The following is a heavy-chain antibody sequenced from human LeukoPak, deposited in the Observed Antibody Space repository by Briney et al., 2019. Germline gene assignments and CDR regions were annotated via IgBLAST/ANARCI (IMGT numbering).Heavy chain of an antibody. CDR2: INPNSGGT. D-gene: IGHD6-19*01. Sequence: GASVKVSCKASGYTFTGYYIHWVRQAPGQGLEWMGWINPNSGGTNYAQKFQGRVTMTRDTSISTAHMELSRLRSDDTAVYYCAHDTHSSGWYNWGQGTLVTVSS. V-gene: IGHV1-2*02. CDR3: AHDTHSSGWYN. CDR1: GYTFTGYY. J-gene: IGHJ4*02.